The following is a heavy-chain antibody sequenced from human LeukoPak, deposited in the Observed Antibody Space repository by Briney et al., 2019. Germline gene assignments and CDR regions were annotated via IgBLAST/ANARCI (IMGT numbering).Heavy chain of an antibody. CDR2: IYSDGST. Sequence: GGSLRLSCAASGFTVSSTYMSWVRQAPGKGLEWVSIIYSDGSTYYADSVKGRFTISRDNSKNTLYLQMNSLRAEDTAVYYCAKAYYYGSGSFDYWGQGTLVTVSS. CDR3: AKAYYYGSGSFDY. D-gene: IGHD3-10*01. CDR1: GFTVSSTY. J-gene: IGHJ4*02. V-gene: IGHV3-66*01.